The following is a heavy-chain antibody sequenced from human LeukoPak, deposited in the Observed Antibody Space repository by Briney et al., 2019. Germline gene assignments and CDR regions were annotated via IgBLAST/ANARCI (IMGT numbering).Heavy chain of an antibody. V-gene: IGHV3-30*03. Sequence: PGGSLRLSCAASGFTFSSYGMHWVRQAPGKGLEWVAVISYDGSNKYYADSVKGRFTISRDNSKNTLYLQMNSLRAEDTALYYCARDVLGGSGSDVFDYWGQGTLVTVSS. CDR2: ISYDGSNK. CDR3: ARDVLGGSGSDVFDY. J-gene: IGHJ4*02. CDR1: GFTFSSYG. D-gene: IGHD3-10*01.